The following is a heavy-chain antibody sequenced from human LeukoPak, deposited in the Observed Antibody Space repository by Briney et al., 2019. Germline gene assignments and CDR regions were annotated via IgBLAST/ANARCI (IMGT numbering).Heavy chain of an antibody. Sequence: GGSLRLSCAASGFIFSSYAMSWVRQAPGKGLEWVSTISGSGASTYYADSVKGRFTISRDNSKNTLYLQMNSLRAEDTAVYYCAKSFVLLLYCAFDIWGQGTIVTVSS. CDR3: AKSFVLLLYCAFDI. D-gene: IGHD3-9*01. V-gene: IGHV3-23*01. J-gene: IGHJ3*02. CDR2: ISGSGAST. CDR1: GFIFSSYA.